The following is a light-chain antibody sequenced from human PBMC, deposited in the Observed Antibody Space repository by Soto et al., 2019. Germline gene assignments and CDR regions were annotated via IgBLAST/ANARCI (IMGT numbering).Light chain of an antibody. Sequence: QSALTQPASVSGSPGQSITISCTGTSSDVGGYNYVSWYQQHPGKAPNLMISDVSNRPSGVSHRFSGSKSGNTASLTISGLHAEDEADYYCSSYSSSGTLVVFGGGTKLTVL. CDR3: SSYSSSGTLVV. CDR1: SSDVGGYNY. V-gene: IGLV2-14*01. CDR2: DVS. J-gene: IGLJ2*01.